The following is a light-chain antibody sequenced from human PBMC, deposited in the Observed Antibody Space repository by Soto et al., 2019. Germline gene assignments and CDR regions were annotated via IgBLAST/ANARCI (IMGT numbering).Light chain of an antibody. V-gene: IGKV3-15*01. Sequence: EKVLTQSPGPLSVSLGGTAPPSPTSSQSVSSKLAWYQQKPGQAPRLLFYGASTGATGIPARFSGSGSETEFTLSISSLQSEDFAVYYCQQYNNWPGTFGQGTKVDIK. J-gene: IGKJ1*01. CDR3: QQYNNWPGT. CDR2: GAS. CDR1: QSVSSK.